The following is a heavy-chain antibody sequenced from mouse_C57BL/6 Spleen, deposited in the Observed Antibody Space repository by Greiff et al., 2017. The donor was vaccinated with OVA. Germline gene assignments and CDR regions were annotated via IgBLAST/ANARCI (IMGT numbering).Heavy chain of an antibody. CDR2: ISGGGSNT. CDR3: ARFDLAWFAY. CDR1: GFTFSSYT. J-gene: IGHJ3*01. V-gene: IGHV5-9*01. Sequence: EVKVVESGGGLVKPGGSLKLSCAASGFTFSSYTMSWVRQTPEKRLEWVATISGGGSNTYYPDSVKGRFTISRDNAKNTLYLQRSSLRSEDTALYYCARFDLAWFAYWGQGTLVTVSA.